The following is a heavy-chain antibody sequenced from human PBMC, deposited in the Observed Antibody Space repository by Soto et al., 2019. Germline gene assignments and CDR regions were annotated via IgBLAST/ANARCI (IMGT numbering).Heavy chain of an antibody. D-gene: IGHD2-15*01. CDR1: GGSFRGYY. V-gene: IGHV4-59*08. J-gene: IGHJ4*02. Sequence: SETLSLTCAVYGGSFRGYYWTWIRQPPGKGLEWIGYIYYSGSTNYNPSLKSRVTISVDTSKNQFSLKLSSVTAADTAVYYCARNTPAISISDHWGQGTLVTVSS. CDR3: ARNTPAISISDH. CDR2: IYYSGST.